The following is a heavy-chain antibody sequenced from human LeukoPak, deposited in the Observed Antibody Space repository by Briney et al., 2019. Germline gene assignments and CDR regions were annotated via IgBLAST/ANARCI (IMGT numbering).Heavy chain of an antibody. CDR1: GFTFSSYG. Sequence: GGSLRLSCAASGFTFSSYGMHWVRQAPGKGLEWVAFIRYDGSNEYYADSVKGRFTISRDNSKNTLYLQMNSLRAEDTAVYYCAKDQSRYFDWLLAGEQQNHFDYWGQGTLVTVSS. CDR2: IRYDGSNE. CDR3: AKDQSRYFDWLLAGEQQNHFDY. D-gene: IGHD3-9*01. V-gene: IGHV3-30*02. J-gene: IGHJ4*02.